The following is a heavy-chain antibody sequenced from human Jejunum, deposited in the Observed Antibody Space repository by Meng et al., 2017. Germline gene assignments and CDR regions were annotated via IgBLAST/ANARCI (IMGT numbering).Heavy chain of an antibody. D-gene: IGHD1-14*01. CDR3: ATLWYKGGRLATKAKDVEY. CDR1: GFSFSTCW. CDR2: IKQDGSEK. Sequence: GESLKISCVASGFSFSTCWMAWVRQAPGEGLEWVANIKQDGSEKNYVDSVKGRFTISRDDAKNSLYLQMNSLRGDDTAVYYCATLWYKGGRLATKAKDVEYWGQGTLVTVSS. J-gene: IGHJ4*02. V-gene: IGHV3-7*01.